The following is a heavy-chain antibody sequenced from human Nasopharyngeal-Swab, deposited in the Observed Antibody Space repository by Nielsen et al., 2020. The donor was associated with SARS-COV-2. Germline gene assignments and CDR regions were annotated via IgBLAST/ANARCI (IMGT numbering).Heavy chain of an antibody. CDR2: ISYDGNIK. J-gene: IGHJ3*01. CDR3: AKAFGEDQLAEDAFDA. Sequence: GESLKISCAASGFTFSNYGMHWVRQAPGKGLEWVAVISYDGNIKSYADSVRGRFLTSRDNSHNTLYLQMSRLRTEDRAVYYCAKAFGEDQLAEDAFDAWGQGTMVTV. CDR1: GFTFSNYG. D-gene: IGHD3-16*01. V-gene: IGHV3-30*18.